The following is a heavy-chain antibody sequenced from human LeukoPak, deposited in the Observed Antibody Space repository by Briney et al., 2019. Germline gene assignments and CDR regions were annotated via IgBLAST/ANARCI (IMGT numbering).Heavy chain of an antibody. CDR3: ARHEGDTSGSYMYNWFDP. V-gene: IGHV4-59*08. D-gene: IGHD3-22*01. CDR1: SGSISRYF. CDR2: IYYSGST. Sequence: SETLSLTCTVSSGSISRYFWSWIRQPPGKGLEWIGYIYYSGSTNYNPSLKSRVTISVDTSRNQVSLKLSSVTAADTAVYYCARHEGDTSGSYMYNWFDPWGQGTLVTVSS. J-gene: IGHJ5*02.